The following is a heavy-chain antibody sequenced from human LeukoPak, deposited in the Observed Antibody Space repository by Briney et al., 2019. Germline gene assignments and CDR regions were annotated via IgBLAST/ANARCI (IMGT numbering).Heavy chain of an antibody. D-gene: IGHD3-22*01. Sequence: GGSLRLSCAASGFTFSSYSMNWVRQAPGKGLEWVSSISSSSSYIYYADSVKGRFTISRDNAKNSLYLQMNSLRAEDTAVYYCARGYYDSSGYYYEGPIDYWGQGTLVTVSS. V-gene: IGHV3-21*01. CDR2: ISSSSSYI. J-gene: IGHJ4*02. CDR1: GFTFSSYS. CDR3: ARGYYDSSGYYYEGPIDY.